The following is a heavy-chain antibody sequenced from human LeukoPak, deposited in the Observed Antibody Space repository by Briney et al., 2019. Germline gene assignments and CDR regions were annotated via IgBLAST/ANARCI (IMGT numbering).Heavy chain of an antibody. V-gene: IGHV3-33*01. CDR2: IWYDGSNK. CDR3: ARERTVPAAIWGAKGYYYYGMDV. J-gene: IGHJ6*02. D-gene: IGHD2-2*02. Sequence: GRSLRLSGAASGFTFSSYGMHWVRQAPGKGLEWVAVIWYDGSNKYYADSVKGRFTISRDNSKNTLYLQMNSLRAEDTAVYYCARERTVPAAIWGAKGYYYYGMDVWGQGTTVTVSS. CDR1: GFTFSSYG.